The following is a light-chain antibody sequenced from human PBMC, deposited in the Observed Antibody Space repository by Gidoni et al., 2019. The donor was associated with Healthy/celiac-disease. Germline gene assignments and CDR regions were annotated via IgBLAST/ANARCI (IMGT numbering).Light chain of an antibody. CDR1: QGTSSY. V-gene: IGKV1-9*01. Sequence: DIQLTQSPSFLSASVGDRVTITCRASQGTSSYLAWYQQKPGKAPKLLIYGASTFQSGVPSRFNGSGSGTEFTLTISSLQPEDFATYYCQQLNSYPRTFGQGTKVEIK. CDR3: QQLNSYPRT. J-gene: IGKJ1*01. CDR2: GAS.